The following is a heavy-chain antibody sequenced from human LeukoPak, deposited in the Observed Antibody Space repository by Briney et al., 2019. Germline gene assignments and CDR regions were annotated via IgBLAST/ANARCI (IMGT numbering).Heavy chain of an antibody. Sequence: GGSLRLSCAASGFTVSSNYMSWVRQAPGKGLEWVSGINWNGGSTGYADSVKGRFTISRDNAKNSLYLQMNSLRAEDTALYYCARETLISRYYYDSSAAFTPLDYWGQGTLVTVSS. D-gene: IGHD3-22*01. CDR2: INWNGGST. CDR1: GFTVSSNY. J-gene: IGHJ4*02. CDR3: ARETLISRYYYDSSAAFTPLDY. V-gene: IGHV3-20*04.